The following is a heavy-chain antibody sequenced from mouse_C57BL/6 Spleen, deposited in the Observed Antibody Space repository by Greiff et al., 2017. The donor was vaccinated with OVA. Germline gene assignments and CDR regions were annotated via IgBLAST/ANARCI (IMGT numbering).Heavy chain of an antibody. D-gene: IGHD2-2*01. Sequence: EVMLVESGGDLVKPGGSLKLSCAASGFTFSSYGMSWVRQTPDKRLEWVATISSGGSYTYYPDSVKGRFTISRDNAKNTLYLQMSSLKSEDTAMYYCARHGWDGGYFDVWGTGTTVTVSS. CDR3: ARHGWDGGYFDV. CDR1: GFTFSSYG. V-gene: IGHV5-6*02. CDR2: ISSGGSYT. J-gene: IGHJ1*03.